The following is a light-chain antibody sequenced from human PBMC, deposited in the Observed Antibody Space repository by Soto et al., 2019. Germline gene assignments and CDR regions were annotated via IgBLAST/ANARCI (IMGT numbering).Light chain of an antibody. J-gene: IGLJ1*01. CDR1: SSDVGGYKY. Sequence: QSALTQPASVSGSPGQSITISCTGTSSDVGGYKYVSWYQQYPGKAPKLMIYDVSNRPSGVSNCFSGSKSGNTASLTISGLQAEDEADYYCSSYTGSSSYVFGTGTKLTVL. CDR3: SSYTGSSSYV. CDR2: DVS. V-gene: IGLV2-14*03.